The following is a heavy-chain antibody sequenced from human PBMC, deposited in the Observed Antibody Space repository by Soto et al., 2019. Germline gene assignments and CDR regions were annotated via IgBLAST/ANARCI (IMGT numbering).Heavy chain of an antibody. Sequence: QVQLQESGPGLVKPSETLSLTCTVSGGSISSYYWSWIRQPPGKGLEWIGYIYYSGSTNYNPSLKSRVTISVDTSKNQFSLKLSSVTAADTAVCYCARGYSSSWANYYYYYMDVWGKGTTVTVSS. D-gene: IGHD6-13*01. CDR2: IYYSGST. CDR1: GGSISSYY. CDR3: ARGYSSSWANYYYYYMDV. J-gene: IGHJ6*03. V-gene: IGHV4-59*01.